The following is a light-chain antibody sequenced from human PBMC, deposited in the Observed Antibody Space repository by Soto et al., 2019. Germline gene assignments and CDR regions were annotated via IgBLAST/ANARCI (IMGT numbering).Light chain of an antibody. CDR1: QSISSW. V-gene: IGKV1-5*01. CDR2: DAS. CDR3: QQYNTPRT. Sequence: DIQMTQSPSTLSASVGDRFTITCRASQSISSWLAWYQQKPGKAPKLLIYDASSLESGVPSRFSGSGSGTEFTLTISSLQPDDFATYYCQQYNTPRTFGQGTKVDIK. J-gene: IGKJ1*01.